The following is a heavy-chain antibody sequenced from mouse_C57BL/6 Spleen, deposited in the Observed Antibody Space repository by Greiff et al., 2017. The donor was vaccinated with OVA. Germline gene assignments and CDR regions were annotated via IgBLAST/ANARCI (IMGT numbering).Heavy chain of an antibody. D-gene: IGHD1-1*01. V-gene: IGHV14-3*01. J-gene: IGHJ4*01. CDR2: IDPANGNT. CDR1: GFNIKNTY. Sequence: EVQGVESVAELVRPGASVKLSCTASGFNIKNTYMHWVKQRPEQGLEWIGRIDPANGNTKYAPKFQGKATITADTSSNTAYLQLSSLTSEDTAIYYCARYHYGSSLYYAMDYWGQGTSVTVSS. CDR3: ARYHYGSSLYYAMDY.